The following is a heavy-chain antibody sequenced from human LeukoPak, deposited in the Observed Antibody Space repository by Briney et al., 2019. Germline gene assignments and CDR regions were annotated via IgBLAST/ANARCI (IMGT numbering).Heavy chain of an antibody. V-gene: IGHV3-74*01. Sequence: GGSLRLSCAASGFTFSNYWMHRVRQAPGKGLVWVSRINSDGSSTTSADSVKGRFTISRDNAKNTLYLQMNSLRAEDAAVYYCAKGGVTVIDCWGQGTLVTVSS. J-gene: IGHJ4*02. D-gene: IGHD4-17*01. CDR3: AKGGVTVIDC. CDR2: INSDGSST. CDR1: GFTFSNYW.